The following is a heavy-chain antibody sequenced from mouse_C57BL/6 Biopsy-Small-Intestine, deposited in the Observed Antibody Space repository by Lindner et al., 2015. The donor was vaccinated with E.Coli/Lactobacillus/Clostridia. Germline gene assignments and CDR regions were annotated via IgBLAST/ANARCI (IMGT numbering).Heavy chain of an antibody. CDR1: GFNIKDYY. CDR2: IDPEDGET. Sequence: LQESGAALVKPGASVRLSCTASGFNIKDYYIHWVKRRTEQGLEWIGRIDPEDGETRYAPKFQDKATITADTSSNTAYLQLTSLSSEDTAVYYCARWGLRRGGYAMDFWGQGTSVTVSS. CDR3: ARWGLRRGGYAMDF. D-gene: IGHD2-4*01. J-gene: IGHJ4*01. V-gene: IGHV14-2*01.